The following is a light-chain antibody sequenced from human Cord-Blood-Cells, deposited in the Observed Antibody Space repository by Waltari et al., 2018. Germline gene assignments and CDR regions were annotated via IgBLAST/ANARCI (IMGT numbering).Light chain of an antibody. CDR3: SSYTSSSTWV. Sequence: QSALTQPASVSGSPGQSITICCTGTSSDVGGYNSVSWYQQPPGKAPKLMIYDVSNRPSGVSNRFSGSKSGNTASLTISGLQAEDEADYYCSSYTSSSTWVFGGGTKLTVL. CDR2: DVS. CDR1: SSDVGGYNS. J-gene: IGLJ3*02. V-gene: IGLV2-14*03.